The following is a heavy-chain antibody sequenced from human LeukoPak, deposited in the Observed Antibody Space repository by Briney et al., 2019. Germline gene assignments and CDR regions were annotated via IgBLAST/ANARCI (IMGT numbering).Heavy chain of an antibody. CDR2: IYYGGIT. D-gene: IGHD3-10*01. Sequence: SETLSLTCIVSGGSITSYYWSWLRQPPGKGLEWIGYIYYGGITHYNPSLKSRVTISLDTSKKQVSLKLSSVTAADTAVYYCARHRFGELLHFDLWGRGTLVTVSS. CDR3: ARHRFGELLHFDL. V-gene: IGHV4-59*08. J-gene: IGHJ2*01. CDR1: GGSITSYY.